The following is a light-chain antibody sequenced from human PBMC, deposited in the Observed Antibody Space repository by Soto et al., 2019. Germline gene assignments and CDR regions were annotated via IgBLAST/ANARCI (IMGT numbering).Light chain of an antibody. CDR1: NSNIGSDI. CDR3: ATCDGGLSGPFV. CDR2: TTN. V-gene: IGLV1-44*01. J-gene: IGLJ1*01. Sequence: QSVLTQPPSASGTPGQTATISCCGTNSNIGSDIVHCYQLLPGAAPEVLINTTNQRPSGVPERFSGSKSGTSASLAISGLQSEDEANSSCATCDGGLSGPFVFGTGTKVTVL.